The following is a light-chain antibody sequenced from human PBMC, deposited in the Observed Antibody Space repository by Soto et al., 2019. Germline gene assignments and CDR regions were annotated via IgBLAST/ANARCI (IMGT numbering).Light chain of an antibody. J-gene: IGLJ2*01. Sequence: SALTQPRSVSGSPGQSVTISCTGTSYDVGGYNYVSWFQQHPGKAPKLIIYDVTERPSGVPDRFSGSRSGNTASLTISGLQADDEGDYHCCSYTGSSTLVFGGGTKVTVL. V-gene: IGLV2-11*01. CDR3: CSYTGSSTLV. CDR1: SYDVGGYNY. CDR2: DVT.